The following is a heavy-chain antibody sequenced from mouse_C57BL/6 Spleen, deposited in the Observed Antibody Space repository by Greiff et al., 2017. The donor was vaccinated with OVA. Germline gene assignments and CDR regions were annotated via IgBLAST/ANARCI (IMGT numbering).Heavy chain of an antibody. D-gene: IGHD1-1*01. V-gene: IGHV1-64*01. CDR3: AREGYYGSRDY. CDR1: GYTFTSYW. Sequence: VQLQQPGAELVKPGASVKLSCKASGYTFTSYWMHWVKQRPGQGLEWIGMIHPNSGSTNYNEKFKSKATLTVDKSSSTAYMQLSSLTSEDSAVYYCAREGYYGSRDYWGQGTTLTVSS. J-gene: IGHJ2*01. CDR2: IHPNSGST.